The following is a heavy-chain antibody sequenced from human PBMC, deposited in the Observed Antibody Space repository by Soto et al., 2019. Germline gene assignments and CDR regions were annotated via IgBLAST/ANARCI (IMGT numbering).Heavy chain of an antibody. V-gene: IGHV4-59*11. J-gene: IGHJ6*02. Sequence: SETLSLTCRVSGVSLTSHYWTWIRQSPGKGLEWIGYIYYSGSTNYSPSLKSRLTMSIDTPSNQFSLNLSSVTAADPAIYYCARLRDRSGTASIYNGMDVWGPGTMVTVSS. CDR2: IYYSGST. CDR1: GVSLTSHY. D-gene: IGHD3-22*01. CDR3: ARLRDRSGTASIYNGMDV.